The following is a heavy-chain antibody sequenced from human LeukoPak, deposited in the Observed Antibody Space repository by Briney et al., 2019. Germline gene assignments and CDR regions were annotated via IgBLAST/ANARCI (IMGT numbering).Heavy chain of an antibody. CDR1: GFTFSSFT. CDR2: ISSSSSYI. V-gene: IGHV3-21*01. CDR3: ARASDLDY. J-gene: IGHJ4*02. Sequence: GGSLRLSCAASGFTFSSFTMTWVRQAPGKGLEWVSSISSSSSYIYYADSVKGRFTISRDNPKNSLYLQMNSLGAEDTAVYYCARASDLDYWGQGDLVTVSS.